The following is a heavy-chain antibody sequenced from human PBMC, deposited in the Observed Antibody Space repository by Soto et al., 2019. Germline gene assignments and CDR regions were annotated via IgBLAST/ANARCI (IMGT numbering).Heavy chain of an antibody. CDR3: ATSTIVTCPGYYYYLDV. CDR1: GGTFNSYS. V-gene: IGHV1-69*02. Sequence: QVQLVQSGAEVKKPGSSVKVSCEASGGTFNSYSINWVRQAPGQGLEWMGRIIPILGIANYAQEFQGRVTITADKSPSTAYMELSSLRSEDTAVYYCATSTIVTCPGYYYYLDVWGRGTTVTVSS. D-gene: IGHD4-17*01. J-gene: IGHJ6*03. CDR2: IIPILGIA.